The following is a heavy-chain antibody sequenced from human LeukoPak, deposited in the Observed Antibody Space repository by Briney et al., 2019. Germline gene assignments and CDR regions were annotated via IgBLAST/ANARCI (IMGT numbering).Heavy chain of an antibody. J-gene: IGHJ4*02. CDR1: GYSFTGYW. CDR3: ASSTVVRGSQYYFDY. D-gene: IGHD3-10*01. CDR2: IYPGDSDT. V-gene: IGHV5-51*01. Sequence: GESLKISCKGSGYSFTGYWIGWVRQMPGKGLEWMGIIYPGDSDTRYSPSFQGQVTISADKSISTAYLQWSSLKASDTAMYYCASSTVVRGSQYYFDYWGQGTLVTVSS.